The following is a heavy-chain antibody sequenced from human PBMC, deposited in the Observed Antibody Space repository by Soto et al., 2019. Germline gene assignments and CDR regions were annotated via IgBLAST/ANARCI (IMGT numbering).Heavy chain of an antibody. CDR3: ARRYITIFGVVTQPDYYYYGMDV. J-gene: IGHJ6*02. D-gene: IGHD3-3*01. V-gene: IGHV1-69*13. CDR1: GGTFSSYA. CDR2: IIPIFGTA. Sequence: SVKVSCKASGGTFSSYAISWVRQAPGQGLEWMGGIIPIFGTANYAQKFQGRVTITADESTSTAYMELSSLRSEDTAVYYCARRYITIFGVVTQPDYYYYGMDVWGQGTTVTVSS.